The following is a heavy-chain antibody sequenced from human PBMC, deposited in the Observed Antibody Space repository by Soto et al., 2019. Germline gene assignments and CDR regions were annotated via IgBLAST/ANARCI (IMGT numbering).Heavy chain of an antibody. V-gene: IGHV3-23*01. CDR2: VTRGGSA. D-gene: IGHD3-22*01. CDR3: AKDEYYYSRSGYYIFDS. J-gene: IGHJ4*02. CDR1: GFTFSNYA. Sequence: GSLRLSCAASGFTFSNYAMTWVRQAPGKGLEWVSGVTRGGSAYYADSVKGRFTISRDNSKNTVFLQMNSLRAEDTAIYYCAKDEYYYSRSGYYIFDSWGQGTLVTVSS.